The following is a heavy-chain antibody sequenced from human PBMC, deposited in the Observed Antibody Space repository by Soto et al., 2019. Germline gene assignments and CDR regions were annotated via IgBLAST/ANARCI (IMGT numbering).Heavy chain of an antibody. J-gene: IGHJ5*02. V-gene: IGHV4-59*01. CDR2: IYYCGST. CDR1: RGWISASC. D-gene: IGHD6-6*01. CDR3: ARSYSSYVFDWFDP. Sequence: TSVTLSPRCNVSRGWISASCCGWIRQPAAKGLKWVGYIYYCGSTNYNPSLKSRVTISVDTSKNQFSLKLSSVTAEDTAVYYCARSYSSYVFDWFDPWGQGTLVTVSS.